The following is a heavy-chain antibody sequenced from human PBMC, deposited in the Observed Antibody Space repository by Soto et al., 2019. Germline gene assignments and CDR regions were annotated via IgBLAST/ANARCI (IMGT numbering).Heavy chain of an antibody. CDR1: GYTLTELS. Sequence: ASVKVSCKVSGYTLTELSMHWVRQAPGKGLEWMGGFDPEDGETIYAQKFQGRVTMTEDTSTDTAYMELSSLRSEDTAVYYCATSETTVTFKDAFDIWGQGTMVTVSS. J-gene: IGHJ3*02. D-gene: IGHD4-17*01. CDR2: FDPEDGET. CDR3: ATSETTVTFKDAFDI. V-gene: IGHV1-24*01.